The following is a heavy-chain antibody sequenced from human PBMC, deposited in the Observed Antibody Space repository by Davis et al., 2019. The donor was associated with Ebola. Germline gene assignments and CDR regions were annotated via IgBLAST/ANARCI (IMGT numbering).Heavy chain of an antibody. V-gene: IGHV3-21*01. J-gene: IGHJ6*02. D-gene: IGHD2-21*02. CDR3: AKEGSDSDVYYYGMDV. CDR2: ISSSSSYI. Sequence: GESLKISCAASGFTFSSYSMNWVRQAPGKGLEWVSSISSSSSYIYYADSVKGRFTISRDNSKYTLNLQMNSLRAEDTALYYCAKEGSDSDVYYYGMDVWGQGTTVIVSS. CDR1: GFTFSSYS.